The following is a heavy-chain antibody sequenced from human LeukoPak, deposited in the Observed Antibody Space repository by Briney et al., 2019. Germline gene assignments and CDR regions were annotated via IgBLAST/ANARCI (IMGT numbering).Heavy chain of an antibody. CDR2: ISGSGGST. Sequence: GGSLRLSCAASGFTFSSYAMSWVRQAPGMGLEWVSAISGSGGSTYYADSVKGRFTISRDNSKNTLYLQMNSLRAEDTAVYYCAKPLSSAAGQRRFYFDYWGQGTLVTVSS. CDR3: AKPLSSAAGQRRFYFDY. V-gene: IGHV3-23*01. CDR1: GFTFSSYA. J-gene: IGHJ4*02. D-gene: IGHD6-13*01.